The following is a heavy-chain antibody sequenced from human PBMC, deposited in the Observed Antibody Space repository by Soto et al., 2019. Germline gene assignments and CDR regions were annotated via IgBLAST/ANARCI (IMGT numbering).Heavy chain of an antibody. CDR1: GFSVSNNH. CDR2: IHIDGNT. J-gene: IGHJ4*02. V-gene: IGHV3-53*02. D-gene: IGHD2-15*01. CDR3: ARDGSGPFGY. Sequence: EVQLVETGGGLIQPGGSLRLSCAASGFSVSNNHMSWVRQAPGKGLEWVSLIHIDGNTYYTDAVKGRFTISRDYSKNTLFLQMNNLRPEDTALYYCARDGSGPFGYWGQGTQVTVSS.